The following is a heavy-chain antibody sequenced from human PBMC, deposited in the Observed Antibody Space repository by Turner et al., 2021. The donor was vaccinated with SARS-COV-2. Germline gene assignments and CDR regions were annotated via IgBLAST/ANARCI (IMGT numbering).Heavy chain of an antibody. CDR2: IYYSGST. D-gene: IGHD5-12*01. V-gene: IGHV4-39*01. CDR1: GCSLSISGYY. Sequence: QLQLLESGPGLVKPSETLSLTCTVSGCSLSISGYYWGWIRQPPGKGLEWIGSIYYSGSTYYNPSLKSRVTISVDTSKNQFSLKLSSVTAADTAVYYCATEYVNIVATHRYYSYAMDVWGQGTTVTVSS. CDR3: ATEYVNIVATHRYYSYAMDV. J-gene: IGHJ6*02.